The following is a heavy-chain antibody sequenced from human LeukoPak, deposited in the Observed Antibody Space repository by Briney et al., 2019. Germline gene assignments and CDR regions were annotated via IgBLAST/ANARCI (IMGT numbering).Heavy chain of an antibody. Sequence: GGSLRLSCAASGFTVSSNYMSWVRQAPGKGLEWVSSISSSSSYIYYADSVKGRFTISRDNAKNSLYLQMNSLRAEDTAVYYCARDLTVTTRDDYWGQGTLVTVSS. CDR3: ARDLTVTTRDDY. D-gene: IGHD4-17*01. CDR2: ISSSSSYI. J-gene: IGHJ4*02. CDR1: GFTVSSNY. V-gene: IGHV3-21*01.